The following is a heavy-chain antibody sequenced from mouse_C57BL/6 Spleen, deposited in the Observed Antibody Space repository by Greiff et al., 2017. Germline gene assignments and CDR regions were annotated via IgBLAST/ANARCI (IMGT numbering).Heavy chain of an antibody. CDR3: ARSPPRYGSIERYAMDD. CDR1: GYAFSSYW. CDR2: IYPGDGDT. Sequence: QVQLQQSGAELVKPGASVKISCKASGYAFSSYWMNWVKQRPGKGLEWIGQIYPGDGDTNYNGKFKGPATLTADKSSSTDYMQISSRTSEDSAVYFWARSPPRYGSIERYAMDDWGQGTSVTVSS. V-gene: IGHV1-80*01. J-gene: IGHJ4*01. D-gene: IGHD1-1*01.